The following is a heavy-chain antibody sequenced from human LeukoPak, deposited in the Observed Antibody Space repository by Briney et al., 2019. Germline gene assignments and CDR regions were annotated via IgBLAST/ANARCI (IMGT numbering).Heavy chain of an antibody. Sequence: LRLSCAASGFTFSSYSMNWVRQAPGKGLEWVGYIYYSGSTYYNPSLKSRVTISVDTSKNQFSLKLSSVTAADTAVYYCASWDSSGYYYDYWGQGTLVTVSS. D-gene: IGHD3-22*01. CDR2: IYYSGST. J-gene: IGHJ4*02. V-gene: IGHV4-30-4*08. CDR1: GFTFSSYS. CDR3: ASWDSSGYYYDY.